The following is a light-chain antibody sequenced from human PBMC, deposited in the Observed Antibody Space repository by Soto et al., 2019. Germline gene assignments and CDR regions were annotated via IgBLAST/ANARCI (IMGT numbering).Light chain of an antibody. CDR3: QQYDNLPGSEDET. CDR1: QDISNY. J-gene: IGKJ4*01. CDR2: DAS. V-gene: IGKV1-33*01. Sequence: DIQMTQSPSSLSASVGDRVTITCQASQDISNYLNWYQQKPGKAPKLLIYDASNLETGVPSRFSGSGSGTDFTFTISSLQPEDIATYYCQQYDNLPGSEDETFGGGTKVEIK.